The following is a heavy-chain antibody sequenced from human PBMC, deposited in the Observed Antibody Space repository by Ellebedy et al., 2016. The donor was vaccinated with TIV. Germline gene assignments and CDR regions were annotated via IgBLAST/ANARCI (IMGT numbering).Heavy chain of an antibody. V-gene: IGHV1-2*02. CDR1: GYTFTGYY. J-gene: IGHJ4*02. CDR3: ARSWGYCSSTSCYAVAGY. D-gene: IGHD2-2*01. Sequence: ASVKVSCXASGYTFTGYYMHWVRQAPGQGLEWMGWINPNSGGTNYAQKFQGRVTMTRDTSISTAYMELSRLRSDDTAVYYCARSWGYCSSTSCYAVAGYWGQGTLVTVSS. CDR2: INPNSGGT.